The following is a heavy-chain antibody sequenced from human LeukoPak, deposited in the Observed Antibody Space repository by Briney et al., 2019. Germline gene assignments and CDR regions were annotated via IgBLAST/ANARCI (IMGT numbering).Heavy chain of an antibody. CDR2: INPSGGST. Sequence: ASVRVSYKASGYTFTIYYMHWVRQAPGQGREWMGIINPSGGSTSYAQKFQGRVTMTRDTSTSTVYMELSSLRSEDPAVYYCAREGGSGTSYYFDYWGQGTLVTVSS. CDR1: GYTFTIYY. D-gene: IGHD3-10*01. CDR3: AREGGSGTSYYFDY. V-gene: IGHV1-46*01. J-gene: IGHJ4*02.